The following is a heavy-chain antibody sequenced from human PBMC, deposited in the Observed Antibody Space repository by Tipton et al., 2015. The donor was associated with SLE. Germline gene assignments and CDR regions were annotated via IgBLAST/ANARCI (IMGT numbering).Heavy chain of an antibody. V-gene: IGHV4-61*10. J-gene: IGHJ5*02. CDR3: ARVVGSYNWFDP. CDR1: GGSISSGSYY. CDR2: IYYSGST. Sequence: TLSLTCTVSGGSISSGSYYWSWIRQPAGKGLEWIGYIYYSGSTNYNPSLKSRVTISVDTSKNQFSLKLSSVTAADTAVYYCARVVGSYNWFDPWGQGTLVTVSS. D-gene: IGHD2-15*01.